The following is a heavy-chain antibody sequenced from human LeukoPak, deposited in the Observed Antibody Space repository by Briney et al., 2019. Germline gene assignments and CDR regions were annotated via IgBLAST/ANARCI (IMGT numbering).Heavy chain of an antibody. V-gene: IGHV1-2*02. J-gene: IGHJ4*02. CDR2: INPNSGGT. Sequence: ASVKVSCKASGYTFTGYYMHWVRQAPGQGLEWMGWINPNSGGTNYAQKFQGRVTMTRDTSISTAYMELSRLRSDDTAMYYCARVGTGDFWSGYYSIERAWFDYWGQGTLVTVSS. D-gene: IGHD3-3*01. CDR3: ARVGTGDFWSGYYSIERAWFDY. CDR1: GYTFTGYY.